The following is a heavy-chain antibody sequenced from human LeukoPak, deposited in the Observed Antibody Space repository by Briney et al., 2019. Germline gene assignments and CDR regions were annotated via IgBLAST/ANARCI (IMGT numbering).Heavy chain of an antibody. D-gene: IGHD3-22*01. CDR3: ARMAVGGYAITYYYDSSGYYSSCYFDY. J-gene: IGHJ4*02. CDR2: ISAYNGDT. CDR1: GYTFTSYG. Sequence: GASVKVSCKASGYTFTSYGISWVRQAPGPGHEWMGWISAYNGDTNYAQKLQGRVTMTTDTSTSTAYMELRSLRSDDTAVYYCARMAVGGYAITYYYDSSGYYSSCYFDYWGQGTLDTVSS. V-gene: IGHV1-18*01.